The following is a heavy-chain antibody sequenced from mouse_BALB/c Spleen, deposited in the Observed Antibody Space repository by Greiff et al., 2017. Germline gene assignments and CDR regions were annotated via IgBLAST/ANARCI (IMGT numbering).Heavy chain of an antibody. J-gene: IGHJ2*01. CDR1: GFTFRSFG. V-gene: IGHV5-17*02. Sequence: EVKVVESGGGLVQPGGSRKLSCAASGFTFRSFGMHWVRQAPEKGLEWVAYISSGSSTIYYADTVKGRFTISRDNPKNTLFLQMTSLRSEDTAMYYCARWGYDDYFDYWGQGTTLTVSS. CDR2: ISSGSSTI. D-gene: IGHD2-14*01. CDR3: ARWGYDDYFDY.